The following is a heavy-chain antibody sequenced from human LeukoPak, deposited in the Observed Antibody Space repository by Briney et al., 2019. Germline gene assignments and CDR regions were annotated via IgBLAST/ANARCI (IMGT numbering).Heavy chain of an antibody. CDR2: ISSTGST. J-gene: IGHJ3*02. CDR3: ARVREDYYDSSGPSDAFDI. CDR1: GGSISSGGYS. V-gene: IGHV4-30-4*07. Sequence: SQTLSLTCAVSGGSISSGGYSWSWIRQPPGKGLEWIGYISSTGSTYYNPSLKSRLSISLDTSKNQFSLNLSSVTAADTAVYYCARVREDYYDSSGPSDAFDIWGQGTMVTVSS. D-gene: IGHD3-22*01.